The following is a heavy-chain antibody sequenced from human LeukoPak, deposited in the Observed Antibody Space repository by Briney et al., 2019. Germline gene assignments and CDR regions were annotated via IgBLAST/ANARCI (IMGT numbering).Heavy chain of an antibody. Sequence: PGGSLRLSCAASGFTFSSYAMSWVRQAPGKGLEWVSAISGSGGSTYYADSVKGRFTISRDNSKNTLYLQMNSLRAEDTAVYYCAKDQFYCSSTSCYWDYWGQGTLVTVSS. J-gene: IGHJ4*02. CDR3: AKDQFYCSSTSCYWDY. CDR1: GFTFSSYA. CDR2: ISGSGGST. D-gene: IGHD2-2*01. V-gene: IGHV3-23*01.